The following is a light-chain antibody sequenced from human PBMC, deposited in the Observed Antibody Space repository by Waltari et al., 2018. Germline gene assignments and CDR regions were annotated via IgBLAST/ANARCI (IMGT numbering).Light chain of an antibody. CDR1: SSYVGGYNY. J-gene: IGLJ2*01. CDR2: DVS. CDR3: SSYTSSNTVV. Sequence: HSALTQPASVSGSPGQSITIPCSEISSYVGGYNYVSWYLQYPGQAPKLIIYDVSQRPSEISDRFSGSKSGSTASLTISGLQAEDEADYYCSSYTSSNTVVFGGGTKVTVL. V-gene: IGLV2-14*03.